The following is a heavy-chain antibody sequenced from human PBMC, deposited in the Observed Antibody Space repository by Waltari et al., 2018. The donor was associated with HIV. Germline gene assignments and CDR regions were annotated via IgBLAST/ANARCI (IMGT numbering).Heavy chain of an antibody. J-gene: IGHJ4*02. V-gene: IGHV3-30*01. CDR2: ISYDGSNK. CDR1: GFTFSSYA. Sequence: QVQLVESGGGVVQSGRSLRLSCAASGFTFSSYAMHWVRQAPGKGVEWLAVISYDGSNKYYADSVKGRFTISRDNSKNTLYLQMNSLRAEDTAVYFCASALRIVAANDYWGQGTLVTVSS. D-gene: IGHD6-13*01. CDR3: ASALRIVAANDY.